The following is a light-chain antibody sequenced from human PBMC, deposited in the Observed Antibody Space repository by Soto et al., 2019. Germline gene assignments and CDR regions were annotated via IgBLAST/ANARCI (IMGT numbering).Light chain of an antibody. J-gene: IGLJ1*01. V-gene: IGLV2-23*01. CDR1: SSDVGTYTL. Sequence: QSVLTQPASVSGSPGQSITSSCTGTSSDVGTYTLVSWYQQHPGKAPKLMVYEGTKRPSGVSNRFSGSKSGNTASLTISGLQAEDEADYYCCSYVGSSTYVFGTGTKVTVL. CDR2: EGT. CDR3: CSYVGSSTYV.